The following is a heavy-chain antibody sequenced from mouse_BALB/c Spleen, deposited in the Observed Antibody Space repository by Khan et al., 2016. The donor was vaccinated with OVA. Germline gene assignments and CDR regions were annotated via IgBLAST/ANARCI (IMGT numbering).Heavy chain of an antibody. CDR2: ISYSGNT. Sequence: EVQLQESGPGLVKPSQSLSLTFTVTGYSITSDYAWNWIRQFPGNKLEWMGYISYSGNTKYNPSLKSRISITRDPSKNQFFLQLNSVTTEDTATYYWARIYGGDFDYWGQGTTLTVSS. V-gene: IGHV3-2*02. J-gene: IGHJ2*01. CDR3: ARIYGGDFDY. CDR1: GYSITSDYA. D-gene: IGHD1-1*01.